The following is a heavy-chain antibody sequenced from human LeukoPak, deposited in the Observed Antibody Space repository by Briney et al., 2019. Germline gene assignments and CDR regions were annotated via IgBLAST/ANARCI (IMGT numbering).Heavy chain of an antibody. V-gene: IGHV4-34*01. J-gene: IGHJ4*02. CDR1: GGSFSGYY. CDR2: INHSGST. Sequence: SETLSLTCAVYGGSFSGYYWSWIRQPPGKGLEWIGEINHSGSTNYNPSLKSRVTISVDTSKNQFSLKLSSVTAADTAVYYCARGCHGSGSYYFDYWGQGTLVTVSS. CDR3: ARGCHGSGSYYFDY. D-gene: IGHD3-10*01.